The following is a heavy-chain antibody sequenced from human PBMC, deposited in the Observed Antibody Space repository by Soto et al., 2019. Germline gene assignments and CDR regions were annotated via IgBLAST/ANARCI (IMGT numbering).Heavy chain of an antibody. D-gene: IGHD3-3*01. CDR2: ISAYNGNT. V-gene: IGHV1-18*04. Sequence: ASLKVSCKASGYTFTSYGISWVRQAPGQGLEWMGWISAYNGNTNYAQKLQGRVTMTTDTSTSTAYMELRSLRSDDTAVYYCARDYYDFWSGYSSQLWFDPWGQGTLVTVSS. CDR1: GYTFTSYG. J-gene: IGHJ5*02. CDR3: ARDYYDFWSGYSSQLWFDP.